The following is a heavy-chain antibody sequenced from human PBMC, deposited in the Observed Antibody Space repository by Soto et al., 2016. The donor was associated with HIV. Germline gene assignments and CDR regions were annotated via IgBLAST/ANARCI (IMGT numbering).Heavy chain of an antibody. CDR2: VYVNGRT. Sequence: EVQLVETGGGLVQPGGSLRLSCAPSGFSISYNYMSWVRQAPGKGLEWVSSVYVNGRTYYADSVKGRFTVSRDMSKNLIYLQMNSLRTEDTAVYFCARDNGRSLIQNWGRAPWSP. CDR3: ARDNGRSLIQN. J-gene: IGHJ1*01. D-gene: IGHD1-26*01. V-gene: IGHV3-53*02. CDR1: GFSISYNY.